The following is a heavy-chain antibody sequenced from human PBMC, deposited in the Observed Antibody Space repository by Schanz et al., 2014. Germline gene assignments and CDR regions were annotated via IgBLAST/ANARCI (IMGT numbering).Heavy chain of an antibody. CDR3: AREYNSYAMDV. J-gene: IGHJ6*02. V-gene: IGHV4-59*01. Sequence: QVQLQESGPGLVKPSETLSLSCTVSGGSLTSYYWSWIRQPPGKGLEWIGYIYFVGSTNYNPSLKSRVTISLDTSKNQFSLKLNSVTAADTAVYYCAREYNSYAMDVWGQGTTVTVSS. CDR1: GGSLTSYY. CDR2: IYFVGST. D-gene: IGHD1-1*01.